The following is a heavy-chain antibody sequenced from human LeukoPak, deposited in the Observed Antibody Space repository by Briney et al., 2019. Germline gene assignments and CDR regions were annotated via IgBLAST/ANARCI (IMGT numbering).Heavy chain of an antibody. V-gene: IGHV1-2*02. CDR2: INPDSGGT. J-gene: IGHJ4*02. CDR1: GYTFTGYY. D-gene: IGHD4-17*01. Sequence: GASVKVSCKASGYTFTGYYMHWVRQAPGQGLEWMGWINPDSGGTNYAQKFQGRVTMTRDTSISTAYMELTNLRSDDTAVFYCARETYDYGDFDYWGQGTLVTVSS. CDR3: ARETYDYGDFDY.